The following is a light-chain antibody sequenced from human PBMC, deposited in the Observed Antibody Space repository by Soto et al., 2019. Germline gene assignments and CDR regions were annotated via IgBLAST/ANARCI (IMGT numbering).Light chain of an antibody. CDR3: QQYNIWPIT. Sequence: IVMTQSPATLSASPGERVTLSCRASQSVNSNLAWYQHKPGQAPRLLIYGASTRATGIPANFSGSGSGTEFTLTISSLQSEDFAVYYCQQYNIWPITFGQGTRLEIK. J-gene: IGKJ5*01. CDR2: GAS. CDR1: QSVNSN. V-gene: IGKV3-15*01.